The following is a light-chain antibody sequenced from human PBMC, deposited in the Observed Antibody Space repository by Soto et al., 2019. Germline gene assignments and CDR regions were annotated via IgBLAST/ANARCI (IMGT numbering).Light chain of an antibody. CDR1: SSDVGAYHY. CDR3: SSYTTRKTRL. Sequence: QSVLTQPASVSGSPGQSITISCTGTSSDVGAYHYVSWYQRYPGKVPKLLIYEVTNRPSGVSNRFSGSKSGNTASLTISGLLAEDEADYYCSSYTTRKTRLFGGGTKLTVL. V-gene: IGLV2-14*01. CDR2: EVT. J-gene: IGLJ2*01.